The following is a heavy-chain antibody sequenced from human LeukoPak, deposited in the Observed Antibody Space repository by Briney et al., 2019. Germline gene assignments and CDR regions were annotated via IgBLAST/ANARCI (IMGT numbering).Heavy chain of an antibody. CDR1: GGSFSPYY. V-gene: IGHV4-34*01. D-gene: IGHD5-18*01. CDR3: ARVEGGYSFSPFYYYYYYMDV. J-gene: IGHJ6*03. CDR2: INHSRST. Sequence: PSETLSLTCAVYGGSFSPYYWSWIRQSPDKGLEWIGEINHSRSTNYNPSLKSRVTISVDTSKKQFSLKLSSVTDAETAVYYCARVEGGYSFSPFYYYYYYMDVWGKGTTVTISS.